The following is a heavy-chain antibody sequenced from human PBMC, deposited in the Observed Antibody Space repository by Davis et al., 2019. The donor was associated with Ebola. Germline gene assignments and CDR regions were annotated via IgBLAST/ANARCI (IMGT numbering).Heavy chain of an antibody. CDR3: ARDRRGIGAFDI. J-gene: IGHJ3*02. CDR2: IYYSGST. D-gene: IGHD3-16*01. Sequence: SETLSLTCTVSGGSISSYYWSWIRQPPGKGLEWIGYIYYSGSTNYNPSLKSRVTISVDTSKNQFSLKLSSVTAADTAVYYCARDRRGIGAFDIWGQGTMVTVSS. V-gene: IGHV4-59*01. CDR1: GGSISSYY.